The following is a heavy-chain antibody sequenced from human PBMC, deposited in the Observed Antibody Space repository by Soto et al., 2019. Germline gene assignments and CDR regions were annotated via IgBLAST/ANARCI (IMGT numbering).Heavy chain of an antibody. V-gene: IGHV3-23*01. CDR1: GFPFSSYA. Sequence: PGGSLRLSCAASGFPFSSYAMSWVRQAPGKGLEWVSAISGSGGSTYYADSVKGRFTISRDNSKNTLYLQMNSLRAEDTAVYYCAKTVSNYYYYGMDVWGQGTTVTVSS. J-gene: IGHJ6*02. CDR3: AKTVSNYYYYGMDV. CDR2: ISGSGGST.